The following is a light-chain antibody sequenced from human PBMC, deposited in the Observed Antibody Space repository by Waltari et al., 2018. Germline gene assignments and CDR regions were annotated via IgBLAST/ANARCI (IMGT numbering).Light chain of an antibody. CDR1: QSVSPN. Sequence: EIVLTQSPATLSVSPGETATLSCRASQSVSPNLAWYQQKPGQTPRLLIPGASTRATGIPARFSGSWSGTEFTLTISSLQSEDFAVYYCQQYKNWPLTFGGGTKVEIK. CDR2: GAS. V-gene: IGKV3-15*01. J-gene: IGKJ4*01. CDR3: QQYKNWPLT.